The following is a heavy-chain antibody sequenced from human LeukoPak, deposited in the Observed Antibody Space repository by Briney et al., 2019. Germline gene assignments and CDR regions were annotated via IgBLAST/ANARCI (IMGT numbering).Heavy chain of an antibody. J-gene: IGHJ3*02. V-gene: IGHV4-34*01. CDR3: ARFGRKHYSGSYSMAFDI. CDR1: GGSFSGYY. D-gene: IGHD1-26*01. CDR2: INHSGST. Sequence: PSETLSLTCAVYGGSFSGYYWSWIRQPPGKGLEWIGEINHSGSTNYNPSLKSRVTISVDTSKNQFSLKLSSVTAADTAVYYCARFGRKHYSGSYSMAFDIWGQGTMVTVSS.